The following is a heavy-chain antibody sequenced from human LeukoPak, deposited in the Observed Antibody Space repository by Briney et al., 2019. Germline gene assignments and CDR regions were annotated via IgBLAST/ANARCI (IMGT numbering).Heavy chain of an antibody. D-gene: IGHD2-2*01. CDR1: GGPISSHY. CDR2: INHSGST. V-gene: IGHV4-34*01. J-gene: IGHJ5*02. CDR3: ARARYCSSTSCYFWFDP. Sequence: SETLSLTCTVSGGPISSHYWSWIRQPPGKGLEWIGEINHSGSTNYNPSLKSRVTISVDTSKNQFSLKLSSVTAADTAVYYCARARYCSSTSCYFWFDPWGQGTLVTVSS.